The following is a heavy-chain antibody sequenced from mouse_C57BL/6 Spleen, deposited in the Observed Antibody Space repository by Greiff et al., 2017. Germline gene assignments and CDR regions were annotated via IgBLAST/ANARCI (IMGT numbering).Heavy chain of an antibody. CDR2: INPNYGTT. J-gene: IGHJ4*01. Sequence: VQLQQSVPELVKPGASVKISCKASGYSVNDYNMNWVKKSNGTSLEWIGVINPNYGTTSYNQKFKGKATLTVDQSSSTAYMPLNCLTSDDAAVYYCARNYYGSSYGYARDYWRQGTSVTVSS. V-gene: IGHV1-39*01. CDR1: GYSVNDYN. D-gene: IGHD1-1*01. CDR3: ARNYYGSSYGYARDY.